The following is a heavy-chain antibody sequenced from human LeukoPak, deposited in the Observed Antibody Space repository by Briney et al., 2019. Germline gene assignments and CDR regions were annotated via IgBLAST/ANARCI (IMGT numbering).Heavy chain of an antibody. D-gene: IGHD3-16*01. CDR1: GGSFSDYY. Sequence: SETLSLTCAVYGGSFSDYYWSWIRQPPGKGLEWIGEINHSGSTKDNPSLKSRVTISIDTSKNQFSLKLSSVTAADTAVYYCARVVIRFGGVGGDFDYWGQGTLVTVSS. V-gene: IGHV4-34*01. CDR3: ARVVIRFGGVGGDFDY. CDR2: INHSGST. J-gene: IGHJ4*02.